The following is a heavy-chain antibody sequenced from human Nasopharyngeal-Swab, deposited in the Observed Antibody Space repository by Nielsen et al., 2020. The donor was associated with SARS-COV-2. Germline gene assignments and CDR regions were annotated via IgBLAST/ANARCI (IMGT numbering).Heavy chain of an antibody. J-gene: IGHJ3*02. Sequence: SETLSLTCTVSGGSISSSSYYWGWIRQPPGKGLEWIGCIYTSGSTNYNPSLKSRVTMSVDTSKNQFSLKLSSVTAADTAVYYCAKKDKLQHLDAFDIWGQGTVVTVSS. CDR1: GGSISSSSYY. D-gene: IGHD6-13*01. CDR2: IYTSGST. CDR3: AKKDKLQHLDAFDI. V-gene: IGHV4-39*07.